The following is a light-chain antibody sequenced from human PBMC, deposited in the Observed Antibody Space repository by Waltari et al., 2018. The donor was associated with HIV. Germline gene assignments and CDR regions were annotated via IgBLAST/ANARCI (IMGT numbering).Light chain of an antibody. Sequence: QSALTQPASVSGSPGQSSTISCTGTTSDIGNYNSVSWYQQHPGTAPKLIIYDVTNRPSGVSNRFSGSKSGNTASLTISGLQAEDESDYYCSSYTGSSTWVFGGGTKLTVL. CDR2: DVT. V-gene: IGLV2-14*03. CDR1: TSDIGNYNS. CDR3: SSYTGSSTWV. J-gene: IGLJ3*02.